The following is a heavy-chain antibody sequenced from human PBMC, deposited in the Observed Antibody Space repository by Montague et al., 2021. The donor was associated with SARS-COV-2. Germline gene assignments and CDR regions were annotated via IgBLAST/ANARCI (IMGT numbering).Heavy chain of an antibody. CDR1: GGSTNYYY. D-gene: IGHD5-24*01. Sequence: SETLSLTCIVSGGSTNYYYWSWIRQSPGKGLEWIGYMYYSGSTNXNPSLRSRVSISVDRSVNQFSLSLSSVTAADTAVYYCAGRDGYKQTMDYWGQGTLVTVSS. V-gene: IGHV4-59*01. CDR2: MYYSGST. J-gene: IGHJ4*02. CDR3: AGRDGYKQTMDY.